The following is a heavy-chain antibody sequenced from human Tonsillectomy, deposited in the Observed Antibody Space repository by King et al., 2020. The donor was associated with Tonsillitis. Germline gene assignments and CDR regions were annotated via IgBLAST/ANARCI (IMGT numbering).Heavy chain of an antibody. D-gene: IGHD6-19*01. CDR1: GYSFTSYW. V-gene: IGHV5-51*01. Sequence: VQLVESGAEVKKPGESLKISCTGSGYSFTSYWIGWVRQMPGKGLEWMGIIYPGDSDTRYSPSFQGQVTISADKSISTAYLQWSSLKASDTAMYYCARSTPYSSGWYRWFDPWGQGTLVTVSS. J-gene: IGHJ5*02. CDR3: ARSTPYSSGWYRWFDP. CDR2: IYPGDSDT.